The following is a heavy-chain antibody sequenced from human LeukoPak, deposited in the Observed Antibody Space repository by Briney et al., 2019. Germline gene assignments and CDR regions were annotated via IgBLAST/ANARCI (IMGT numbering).Heavy chain of an antibody. D-gene: IGHD4-17*01. CDR3: ARAHNYGDYGR. CDR1: GGSFSGYY. Sequence: SETLSLTCAVYGGSFSGYYWSWIRQPPGKGLEWIGEINHSGSTNYNPSLKSRVTISVDTSKNQFSLKLSSVTAADTAVYCCARAHNYGDYGRWGQGTLVTVSS. CDR2: INHSGST. J-gene: IGHJ4*02. V-gene: IGHV4-34*01.